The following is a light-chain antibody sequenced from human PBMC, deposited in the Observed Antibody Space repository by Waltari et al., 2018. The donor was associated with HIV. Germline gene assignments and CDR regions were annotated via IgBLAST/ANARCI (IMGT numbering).Light chain of an antibody. V-gene: IGLV2-14*03. CDR1: SNDIGRYEY. CDR3: GAYTGSGNLGL. CDR2: NVN. Sequence: QSALTQPASASGSPGQSITISCTGTSNDIGRYEYVSWYQQHPGKAPKLIIYNVNRRPTGVSVRFSGSKSGNTASLTISGLQPEDEADYYCGAYTGSGNLGLFGGGTKLTVL. J-gene: IGLJ2*01.